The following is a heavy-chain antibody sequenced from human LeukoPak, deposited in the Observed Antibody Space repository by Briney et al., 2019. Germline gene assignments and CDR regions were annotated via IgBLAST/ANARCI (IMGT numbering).Heavy chain of an antibody. CDR3: AGSTYDNWCDP. CDR2: IYHSGST. Sequence: PAETLSLTCTVSGGSISSSSYCCAWLRQPPGKGLEWIVSIYHSGSTYYNPSLKSRVAVSADTPNNQFSLKLSSVTAADTCMHYCAGSTYDNWCDPWGKGTRVTVS. D-gene: IGHD2-8*01. V-gene: IGHV4-39*01. CDR1: GGSISSSSYC. J-gene: IGHJ5*02.